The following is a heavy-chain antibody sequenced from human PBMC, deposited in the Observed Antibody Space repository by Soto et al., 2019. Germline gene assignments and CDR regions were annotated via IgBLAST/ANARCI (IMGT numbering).Heavy chain of an antibody. D-gene: IGHD2-2*01. CDR1: GGTFSSYA. V-gene: IGHV1-69*13. CDR3: ARDYGRYCISTSCYAAGGMDV. Sequence: ASVKVSCKASGGTFSSYAISWVRQAPGQGLEWMGGIIPIFGTANYAQKFQGRVTITADESTSTAYMELSSLRSEDTAVYYCARDYGRYCISTSCYAAGGMDVGG. CDR2: IIPIFGTA. J-gene: IGHJ6*02.